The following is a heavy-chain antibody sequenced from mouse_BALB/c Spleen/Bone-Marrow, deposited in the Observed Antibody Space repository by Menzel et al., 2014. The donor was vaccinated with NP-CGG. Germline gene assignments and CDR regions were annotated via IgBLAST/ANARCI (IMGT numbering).Heavy chain of an antibody. V-gene: IGHV1-82*01. J-gene: IGHJ2*01. CDR2: IYPGDGDT. D-gene: IGHD4-1*02. Sequence: QVQLQQSGPELVKPGASVKISCKASGYAFSSSWMNWVKQRPGQGLVWIGRIYPGDGDTNYNGKFKGKATLTADKSSSTGWMQLNSLDAVDSAVCFCGRLSTVCCCGYWGRGTTLAVS. CDR3: GRLSTVCCCGY. CDR1: GYAFSSSW.